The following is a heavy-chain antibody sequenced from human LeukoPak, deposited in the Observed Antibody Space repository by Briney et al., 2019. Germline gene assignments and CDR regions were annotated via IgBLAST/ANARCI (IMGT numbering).Heavy chain of an antibody. J-gene: IGHJ3*02. D-gene: IGHD4-23*01. CDR3: ASDYGGNDDAFDI. CDR1: GGSISSYY. CDR2: IYYSGST. V-gene: IGHV4-59*01. Sequence: SETLSLTCTVSGGSISSYYWSWIRQPPGKGLEWIGYIYYSGSTNYNPSLKSRVTISVDTSKNQFSLKLSSVTAADTAVYYCASDYGGNDDAFDIWGQGTMVTVSS.